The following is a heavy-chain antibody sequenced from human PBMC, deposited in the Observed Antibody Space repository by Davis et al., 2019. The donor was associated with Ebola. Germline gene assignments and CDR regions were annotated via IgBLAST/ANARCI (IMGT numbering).Heavy chain of an antibody. V-gene: IGHV4-59*08. CDR3: ARQGTTIGWYFDL. D-gene: IGHD5-12*01. J-gene: IGHJ2*01. CDR1: GGSISSYY. CDR2: IYYSGST. Sequence: SETLSLTCTVSGGSISSYYWSWIRQPPGKGLEWIGYIYYSGSTNYNPSLKSRVTISVDTSKNQFSLKLSSVTAADTAVYYCARQGTTIGWYFDLWGRGTLVTVSS.